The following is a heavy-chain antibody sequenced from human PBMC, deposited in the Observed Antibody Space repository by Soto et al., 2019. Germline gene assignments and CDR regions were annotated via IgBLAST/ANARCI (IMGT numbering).Heavy chain of an antibody. Sequence: EVQLVESGGGLVQPGGSLRLSCAASGFIFSSYDMNWVRKAPGKGLEWVSYISSGSGNILYEDSVKGRFTISRDNAKNSLYLQMNSLRAEDTAVYYCARTYGTGSLNWFDPWGQGTLVTVSS. D-gene: IGHD3-10*01. CDR2: ISSGSGNI. CDR3: ARTYGTGSLNWFDP. V-gene: IGHV3-48*04. CDR1: GFIFSSYD. J-gene: IGHJ5*02.